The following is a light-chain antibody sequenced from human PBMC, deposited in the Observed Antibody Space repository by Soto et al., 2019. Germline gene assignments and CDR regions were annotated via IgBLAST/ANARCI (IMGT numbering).Light chain of an antibody. CDR1: ISDIGGYNF. CDR3: ASYTRTTTLV. V-gene: IGLV2-14*01. Sequence: QSALTQPDSVSGSPGQSITIYCTGTISDIGGYNFISWYQHHPGKAPKLVIYDVNNRPSGISYRFSGSKSSNTASLTISGLQAEDEADYYCASYTRTTTLVFGGGTKLTVL. CDR2: DVN. J-gene: IGLJ2*01.